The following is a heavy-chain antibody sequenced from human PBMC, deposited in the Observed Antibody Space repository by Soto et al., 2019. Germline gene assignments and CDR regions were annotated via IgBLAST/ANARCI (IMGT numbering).Heavy chain of an antibody. Sequence: QVQLVQSETEVRKPGSSVKVSCRASGGTFGSNAISWVRQAPGHGLEWMGNIIPIFGTTKSSQNFQGRVKITAEESTKPAYMELSSLRSEDTAIYFCAREGYTFGPGAVSGAFDIWGQGTMVTLSS. J-gene: IGHJ3*02. CDR2: IIPIFGTT. V-gene: IGHV1-69*15. CDR3: AREGYTFGPGAVSGAFDI. CDR1: GGTFGSNA. D-gene: IGHD1-1*01.